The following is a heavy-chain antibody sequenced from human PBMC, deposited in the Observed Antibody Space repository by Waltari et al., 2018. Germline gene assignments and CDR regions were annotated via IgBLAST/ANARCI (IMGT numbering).Heavy chain of an antibody. Sequence: QVQLQQWGAGLLKPSETLSLTCAVYGGSFSGYYWSWIRQPPGKGLEWIGEINHSGSTNYNPSLKSRVTISVDTSKNQFSLKLSSVTAADTAVYYCARRRLRPTPFDYWGQGTLVTVSS. CDR3: ARRRLRPTPFDY. CDR1: GGSFSGYY. D-gene: IGHD3-3*01. CDR2: INHSGST. V-gene: IGHV4-34*01. J-gene: IGHJ4*02.